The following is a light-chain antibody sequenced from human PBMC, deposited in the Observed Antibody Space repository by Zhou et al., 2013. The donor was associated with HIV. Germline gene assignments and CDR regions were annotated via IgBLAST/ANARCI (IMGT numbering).Light chain of an antibody. CDR3: LQHNSYPLT. Sequence: DIQMTQSPSSLSASVGDRVTITCQASQDISNYLNWYQQKPGKAPKLLIYAASSLQSGVPSRFSGSGSGTEFTLTISSLQPEDFATYYCLQHNSYPLTFGGGTKVEIK. CDR2: AAS. V-gene: IGKV1-17*01. CDR1: QDISNY. J-gene: IGKJ4*01.